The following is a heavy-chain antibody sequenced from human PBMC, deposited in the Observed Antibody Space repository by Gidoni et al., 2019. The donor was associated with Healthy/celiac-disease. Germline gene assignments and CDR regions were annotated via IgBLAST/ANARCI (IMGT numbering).Heavy chain of an antibody. CDR2: ISYDGSNK. Sequence: QVQLVESGGGVVQPGRSLRLSCAASGFPFSSYGMHLVRQAPGKGLEWVAVISYDGSNKYYADSVKGRFTISRDNSKNTLYLQMNSLRAEDTAVYYCAKDRGCSSTSCYSPHYYYGMDVWGQGTTVTVSS. CDR3: AKDRGCSSTSCYSPHYYYGMDV. D-gene: IGHD2-2*01. V-gene: IGHV3-30*18. CDR1: GFPFSSYG. J-gene: IGHJ6*02.